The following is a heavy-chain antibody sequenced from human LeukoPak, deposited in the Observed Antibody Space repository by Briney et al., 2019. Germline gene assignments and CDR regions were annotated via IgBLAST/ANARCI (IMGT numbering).Heavy chain of an antibody. V-gene: IGHV4-38-2*01. CDR1: GYSISSGYY. Sequence: SETLSLTCAVSGYSISSGYYWGWIRQPPGKGLEWIGSIYHSGSTYYNPSLKSRVTISVDTSKNQFSLKLSSVTAPDTAVYYCAKAGGWSSSWRNWFDPWGQGTLVIVSS. CDR2: IYHSGST. J-gene: IGHJ5*02. D-gene: IGHD6-13*01. CDR3: AKAGGWSSSWRNWFDP.